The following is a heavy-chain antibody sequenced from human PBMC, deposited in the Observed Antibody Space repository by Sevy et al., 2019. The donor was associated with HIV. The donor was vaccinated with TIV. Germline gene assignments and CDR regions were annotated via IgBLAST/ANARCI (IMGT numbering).Heavy chain of an antibody. CDR2: ISSSSNYI. V-gene: IGHV3-21*01. J-gene: IGHJ3*02. CDR1: GFTFSSYS. CDR3: ARGYCSGTSCSSGRAWVAFDI. D-gene: IGHD2-15*01. Sequence: GGSLRLSCAVSGFTFSSYSMNWVRQAPGKGLEWVSSISSSSNYIYYADSVKGRFTISRDNAKDSLFLQMNRLRAEDTAIYYCARGYCSGTSCSSGRAWVAFDIWGQGTMATVSS.